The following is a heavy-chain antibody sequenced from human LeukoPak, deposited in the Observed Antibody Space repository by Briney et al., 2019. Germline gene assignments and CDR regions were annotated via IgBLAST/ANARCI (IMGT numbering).Heavy chain of an antibody. CDR2: INSDGSST. CDR3: ARAERTYYYDSSGYYYPDYFDY. J-gene: IGHJ4*02. Sequence: GGSLRLSCAASGFTFSSYWMHWVRQAPGKGLVWVSRINSDGSSTSYADSVKGRFTISRDNAKNTLYLQMNSLRAEDTAVYYCARAERTYYYDSSGYYYPDYFDYWGQGTLVTVSS. D-gene: IGHD3-22*01. CDR1: GFTFSSYW. V-gene: IGHV3-74*01.